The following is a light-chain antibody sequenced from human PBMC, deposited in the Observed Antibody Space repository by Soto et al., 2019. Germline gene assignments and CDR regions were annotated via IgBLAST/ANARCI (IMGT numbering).Light chain of an antibody. Sequence: IQMTQSPSTLSASVGDRVTITCRASQSISSWLAWYQQKPGKAPKLLIYKASSLESGVPSRFSGSGSGTEFTLTISSLQPDDFATYHCQQYNSYSWTFGQGTKVDIK. CDR3: QQYNSYSWT. CDR2: KAS. CDR1: QSISSW. V-gene: IGKV1-5*03. J-gene: IGKJ1*01.